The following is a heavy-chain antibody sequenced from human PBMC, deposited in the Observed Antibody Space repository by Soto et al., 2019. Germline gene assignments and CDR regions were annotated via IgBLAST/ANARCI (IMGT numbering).Heavy chain of an antibody. CDR2: INPNSGGT. Sequence: ASVKVSCKASGYTFTGYYMHWVRQAPGQGLEWMGWINPNSGGTNYAQKFQGWVTMTRDTSISTAYMELSRLRSDDTAVYYCARGQGSSSWGNWFEPWGQGTLVTVGS. CDR3: ARGQGSSSWGNWFEP. J-gene: IGHJ5*02. D-gene: IGHD6-13*01. CDR1: GYTFTGYY. V-gene: IGHV1-2*04.